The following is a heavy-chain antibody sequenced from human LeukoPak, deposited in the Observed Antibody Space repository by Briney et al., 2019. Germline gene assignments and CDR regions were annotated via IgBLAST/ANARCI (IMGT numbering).Heavy chain of an antibody. CDR1: GFSLSTRGVG. J-gene: IGHJ4*02. D-gene: IGHD2-15*01. Sequence: ASGPTLVNPTQTLTLTCTFSGFSLSTRGVGVGWIRQPPGKALEWLALIYWNDDKRYSPSLKSRLTITKDTSKNQVVLTMTNMDPVDTATYYCAHRYCSGGSCYSFDYWGQGTLVTVSS. V-gene: IGHV2-5*01. CDR3: AHRYCSGGSCYSFDY. CDR2: IYWNDDK.